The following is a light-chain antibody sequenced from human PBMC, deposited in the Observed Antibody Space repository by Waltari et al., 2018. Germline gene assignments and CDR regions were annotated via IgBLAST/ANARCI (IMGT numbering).Light chain of an antibody. V-gene: IGLV2-8*01. CDR3: SSYEGSNNFV. J-gene: IGLJ2*01. Sequence: QSALTQPPPASGSPGQSVTISCTGISSDVGGYNYVSWYRQHPGKAPKLIIYEVTKRPSGVPDRFSGSKSGNTASLTVSGLQAEDEADYYCSSYEGSNNFVFGGGTKLTVL. CDR1: SSDVGGYNY. CDR2: EVT.